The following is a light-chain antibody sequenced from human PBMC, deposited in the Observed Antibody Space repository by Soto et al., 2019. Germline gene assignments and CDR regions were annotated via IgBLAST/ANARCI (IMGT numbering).Light chain of an antibody. Sequence: QSALTQPPSVSGSPGQSVTISCTGTSSDVGDYNHVSWYQQSPGTVPKLLIYEVTSRPSGVPDRFSGSKSGTSASLAISGLRSDDEADYYCAAWDDSLSGWVFGGGTKLTVL. CDR2: EVT. CDR1: SSDVGDYNH. CDR3: AAWDDSLSGWV. J-gene: IGLJ3*02. V-gene: IGLV2-18*01.